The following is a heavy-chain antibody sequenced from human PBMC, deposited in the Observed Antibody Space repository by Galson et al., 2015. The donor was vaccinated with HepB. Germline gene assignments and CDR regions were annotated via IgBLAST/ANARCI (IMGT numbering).Heavy chain of an antibody. CDR3: VKDHYDFWSVAPATYWFDP. Sequence: SLRLSCAASGFTFSTYPMSWVRQVPGKGLEWVSGISGSGGNTHYAESVKGRFTISRDNSKNTLYLQMNSLRAEDTDLYYRVKDHYDFWSVAPATYWFDPWGQGTLVAVSS. D-gene: IGHD3-3*01. CDR2: ISGSGGNT. J-gene: IGHJ5*02. CDR1: GFTFSTYP. V-gene: IGHV3-23*01.